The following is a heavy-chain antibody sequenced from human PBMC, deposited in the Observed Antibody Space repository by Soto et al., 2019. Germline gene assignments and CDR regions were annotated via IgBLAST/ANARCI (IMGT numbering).Heavy chain of an antibody. CDR1: GFALTPYA. V-gene: IGHV3-30-3*01. CDR3: ARDWDRGGVSYLWKFDL. J-gene: IGHJ2*01. D-gene: IGHD3-10*01. Sequence: QEQLVESGGGVVQPGRSLRLSCAASGFALTPYAMHWVRQAPGKGLEWVAIISYDGSYRSYGDSVKGRFTISRDNSENSLYLHMDTLRSENTAVYYCARDWDRGGVSYLWKFDLWGRGTLVTVSS. CDR2: ISYDGSYR.